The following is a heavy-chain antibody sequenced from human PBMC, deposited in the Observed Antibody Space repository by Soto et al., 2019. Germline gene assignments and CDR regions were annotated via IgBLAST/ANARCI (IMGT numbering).Heavy chain of an antibody. CDR3: ARADYDPYESHAFDI. CDR2: IYSGGST. Sequence: EVQLVETGGGLIQHGGSLRLSCAASGFTVSSNYMSWVRQAPGKGLEWVSVIYSGGSTYYADSVKGRFTISRDNSKNTLYLQMNSLIAEDTAVYYCARADYDPYESHAFDIWGQGTMVTLSS. J-gene: IGHJ3*02. V-gene: IGHV3-53*02. CDR1: GFTVSSNY. D-gene: IGHD3-22*01.